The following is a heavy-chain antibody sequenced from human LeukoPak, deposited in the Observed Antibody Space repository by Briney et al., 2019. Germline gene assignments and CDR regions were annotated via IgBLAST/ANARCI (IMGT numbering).Heavy chain of an antibody. CDR3: AELGITMIGGV. J-gene: IGHJ6*04. CDR2: ISSSGSTI. Sequence: GGSLRLSCAASGFSFSSYEMNWVRQAPGKGLEWVSYISSSGSTIYYADSVKGRFTISRDNAKNSPYLQMNSLRAEDTAVYYCAELGITMIGGVWGKGTTVTISS. CDR1: GFSFSSYE. V-gene: IGHV3-48*03. D-gene: IGHD3-10*02.